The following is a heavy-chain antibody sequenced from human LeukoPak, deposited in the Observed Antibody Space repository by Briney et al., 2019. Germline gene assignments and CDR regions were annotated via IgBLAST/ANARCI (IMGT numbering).Heavy chain of an antibody. CDR1: GFTFSSYA. V-gene: IGHV3-23*01. D-gene: IGHD2-2*02. CDR3: AKVLGCCSSTSCYTSYYYYGMDV. Sequence: PGGSLRLSCAASGFTFSSYAMSWVRQAPGKGLEWVSAISGSGGSTYYADSVKGRFTISRDNSKNTLYLQMNSLRAEDTAVYYCAKVLGCCSSTSCYTSYYYYGMDVWGQGTTVTVSS. J-gene: IGHJ6*02. CDR2: ISGSGGST.